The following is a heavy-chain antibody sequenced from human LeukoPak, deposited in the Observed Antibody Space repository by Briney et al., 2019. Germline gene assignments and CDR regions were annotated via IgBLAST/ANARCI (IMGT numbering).Heavy chain of an antibody. V-gene: IGHV1-2*06. CDR1: GYTFTVYY. CDR3: ARIVRDDDY. D-gene: IGHD1-26*01. CDR2: INPNSGGT. J-gene: IGHJ4*02. Sequence: ASVTVSFKASGYTFTVYYMHWVRQAPGQGLEWMGRINPNSGGTNYAQKFQGRVTMTRDTSISTAYMELSRLRSDDTAVYYCARIVRDDDYWGQGTLVTVSS.